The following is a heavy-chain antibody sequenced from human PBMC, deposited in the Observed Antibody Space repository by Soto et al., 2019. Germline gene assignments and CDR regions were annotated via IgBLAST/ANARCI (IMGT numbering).Heavy chain of an antibody. D-gene: IGHD1-7*01. J-gene: IGHJ4*02. CDR2: ISGSGGST. V-gene: IGHV3-23*01. Sequence: EVQLLESGGGLVQPGGSLRLSCAASGFTFSSYAMSWVRQAPGKGLEWVSAISGSGGSTYYADSVKGRFTISRDNSKXXXXXXXXXLRAEDTAVYYCAKANYGYFDYWGQGTLVTVSS. CDR1: GFTFSSYA. CDR3: AKANYGYFDY.